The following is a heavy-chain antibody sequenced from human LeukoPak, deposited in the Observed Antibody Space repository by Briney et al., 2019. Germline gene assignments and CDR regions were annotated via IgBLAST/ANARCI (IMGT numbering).Heavy chain of an antibody. CDR1: GFKFDDYA. Sequence: GGSLRLSCAASGFKFDDYAMHWVRQAPGKGLEWVAGIGWNSNTVGYADSVRGRFTIRRDNAKNSLFLQMNSLRPEDTAMYYCTKSKDYGDYWFDPWGQGTLVTVSS. V-gene: IGHV3-9*01. D-gene: IGHD4-17*01. CDR3: TKSKDYGDYWFDP. J-gene: IGHJ5*02. CDR2: IGWNSNTV.